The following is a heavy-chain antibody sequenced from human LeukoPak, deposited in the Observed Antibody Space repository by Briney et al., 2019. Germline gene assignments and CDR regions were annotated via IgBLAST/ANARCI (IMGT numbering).Heavy chain of an antibody. V-gene: IGHV1-24*01. CDR2: FDPEDGET. CDR3: ATLGDYPGRAPDY. D-gene: IGHD4-17*01. J-gene: IGHJ4*02. CDR1: GYALTELS. Sequence: GASVKVSCKVSGYALTELSMHWVRQAPGKGLEWMGGFDPEDGETIYAQKFQGRVTMTEDTSTDTAYMELSSLRSEDTAVYYCATLGDYPGRAPDYWGQGTLVTVSS.